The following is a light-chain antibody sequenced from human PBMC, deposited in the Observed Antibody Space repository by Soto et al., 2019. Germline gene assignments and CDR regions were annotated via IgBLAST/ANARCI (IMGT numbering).Light chain of an antibody. CDR3: GAWDTNVDLHCV. CDR1: SSNIGAGYD. V-gene: IGLV1-51*01. CDR2: DNN. Sequence: QAVVTQPPSVSGAPGQRVTISCTGSSSNIGAGYDVHWYQQLPGTAPKLLIYDNNQRPSGIPDRFSGSKSGTSATLGITGLQTGDEADYYCGAWDTNVDLHCVFGGGTKLTVL. J-gene: IGLJ3*02.